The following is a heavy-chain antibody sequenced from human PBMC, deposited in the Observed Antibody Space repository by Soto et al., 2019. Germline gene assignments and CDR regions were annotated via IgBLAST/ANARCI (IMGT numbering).Heavy chain of an antibody. CDR3: TRGARQRLAPDS. J-gene: IGHJ4*02. Sequence: QVQLVQSGAEVKKPGASVKVSCRASGYSFTNYDFNWVRQATGQALGWMGWMDPHSGNTGTAHKLQGRVTMTRNTSMTTAYMELLTLRSEDTAVYFCTRGARQRLAPDSWGQGTLVTVSS. CDR2: MDPHSGNT. V-gene: IGHV1-8*01. CDR1: GYSFTNYD. D-gene: IGHD6-25*01.